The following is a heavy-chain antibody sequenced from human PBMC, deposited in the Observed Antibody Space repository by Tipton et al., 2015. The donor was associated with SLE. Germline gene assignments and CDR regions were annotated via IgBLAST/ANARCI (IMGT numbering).Heavy chain of an antibody. CDR3: ARHGGDY. CDR2: LHPGDSNT. Sequence: VQLVQSGAEVKKPGESLQFSCKASGYSFTDFWIGWVRQMPGKGLEWLGILHPGDSNTRYNPSFQGQVTMSADKSINTAYLRWSSLKASDTAMYYCARHGGDYWGQGTLVTASS. J-gene: IGHJ4*02. CDR1: GYSFTDFW. D-gene: IGHD2-15*01. V-gene: IGHV5-51*01.